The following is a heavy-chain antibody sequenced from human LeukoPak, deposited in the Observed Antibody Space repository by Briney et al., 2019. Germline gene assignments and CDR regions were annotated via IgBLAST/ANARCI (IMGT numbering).Heavy chain of an antibody. J-gene: IGHJ4*02. CDR1: GFTFSSYE. V-gene: IGHV3-48*03. CDR2: ISSSGSTI. D-gene: IGHD6-19*01. CDR3: ARDPRIAVAGTGG. Sequence: GGSLRLSCAASGFTFSSYEMNWVRQAPGKGLEGVSYISSSGSTIYYADSVKGRFTISRDNAKNSLYLQMNSLRAEDTAVYYCARDPRIAVAGTGGWGQGTLVTVSS.